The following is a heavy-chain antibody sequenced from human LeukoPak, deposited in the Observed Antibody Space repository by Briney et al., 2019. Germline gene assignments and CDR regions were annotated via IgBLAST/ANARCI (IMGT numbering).Heavy chain of an antibody. D-gene: IGHD3-10*01. J-gene: IGHJ4*02. CDR1: GFTFSSYG. CDR3: AREYGSGSYTPDY. V-gene: IGHV3-33*01. Sequence: HPGRSLRLSCAASGFTFSSYGMHWVRQAPGKGLEWVAVIWYDGSNKYYADSVKGRFTISRDNSKNTPYLQMNSLRAEDTAVYYCAREYGSGSYTPDYWGQGTLVTVSS. CDR2: IWYDGSNK.